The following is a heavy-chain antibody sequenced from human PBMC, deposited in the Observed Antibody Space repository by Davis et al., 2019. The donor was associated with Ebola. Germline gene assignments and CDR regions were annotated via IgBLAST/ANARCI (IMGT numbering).Heavy chain of an antibody. J-gene: IGHJ3*02. V-gene: IGHV5-51*01. CDR1: GYTFTSYW. CDR3: ARQGGQQLVDAFDI. Sequence: KVSCKASGYTFTSYWIGWVRQMPGKGLEWMGIIYPGDSDTRYSPSFQGQVTISADKSISTAYLQWSSLKASDTAMYYCARQGGQQLVDAFDIWGQGTMVTVSS. CDR2: IYPGDSDT. D-gene: IGHD6-13*01.